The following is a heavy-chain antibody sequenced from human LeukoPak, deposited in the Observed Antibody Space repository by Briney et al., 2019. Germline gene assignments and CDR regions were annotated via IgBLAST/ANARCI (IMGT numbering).Heavy chain of an antibody. D-gene: IGHD1-26*01. CDR2: ISVSGNT. CDR3: TTGSAKMGASSGLEMDY. Sequence: GGSLRLSCAASGFTLSSYAMSWVRQGPGKGLEWVSAISVSGNTYHADSVKGRFTISRDSSKNTLYLQMNSLKTEDTAVYYCTTGSAKMGASSGLEMDYWGQGTLVTVSS. V-gene: IGHV3-23*01. J-gene: IGHJ4*02. CDR1: GFTLSSYA.